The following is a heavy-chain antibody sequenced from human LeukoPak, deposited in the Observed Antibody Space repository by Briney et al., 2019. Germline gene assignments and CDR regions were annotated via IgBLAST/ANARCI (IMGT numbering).Heavy chain of an antibody. CDR3: ARGAPSGSYYY. Sequence: GGSLRLSCAASGFTFSSYWMHWIRQAPGKGLVWVSRINSDGSSTTYADSVKGRFTISRDNAKNTLYLQMNSLRAEDTAVYYCARGAPSGSYYYWGQGTLVTVSS. V-gene: IGHV3-74*01. J-gene: IGHJ4*02. CDR1: GFTFSSYW. D-gene: IGHD1-26*01. CDR2: INSDGSST.